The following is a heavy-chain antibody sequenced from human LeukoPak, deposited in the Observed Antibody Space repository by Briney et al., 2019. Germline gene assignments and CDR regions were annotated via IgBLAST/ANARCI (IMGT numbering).Heavy chain of an antibody. CDR1: AYSFTYYY. CDR3: AKYLTEAKYYFDY. J-gene: IGHJ4*02. CDR2: INTNNGGP. D-gene: IGHD1-14*01. V-gene: IGHV1-2*02. Sequence: ASVKVSCKASAYSFTYYYLHMMRLAPGQGLEWMGWINTNNGGPIYAQKFQDRVTMTSDTSINTAFMEVRRLTFDDTAVYYCAKYLTEAKYYFDYWGQGTLVTVSS.